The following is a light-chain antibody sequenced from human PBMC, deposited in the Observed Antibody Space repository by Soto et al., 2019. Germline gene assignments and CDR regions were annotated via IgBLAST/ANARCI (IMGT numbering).Light chain of an antibody. Sequence: QSVLTQPPSVSGTPGQRVTISCSGSSSNIGSNSVNWYQQLPGTAPKLLIFSSDQRPSGVPDRFSGSKSGTSASLAISGLQSEDEADYYCAAWDDSLNGPEFGGGTQLTVL. J-gene: IGLJ3*02. CDR2: SSD. V-gene: IGLV1-44*01. CDR3: AAWDDSLNGPE. CDR1: SSNIGSNS.